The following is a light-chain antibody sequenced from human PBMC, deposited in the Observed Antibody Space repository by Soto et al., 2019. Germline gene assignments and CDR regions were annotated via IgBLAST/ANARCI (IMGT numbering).Light chain of an antibody. Sequence: QSVLTQPRSVSGSPGQSVTISCTGTSSDVGGYNYVSWYQQHPGKAPKLIIYDVNRRPSGVPDRFSGSKSGNTAYLTISGLQAEDEADYYCCSYAGTYTYVFGTGTKVTV. V-gene: IGLV2-11*01. CDR1: SSDVGGYNY. CDR2: DVN. J-gene: IGLJ1*01. CDR3: CSYAGTYTYV.